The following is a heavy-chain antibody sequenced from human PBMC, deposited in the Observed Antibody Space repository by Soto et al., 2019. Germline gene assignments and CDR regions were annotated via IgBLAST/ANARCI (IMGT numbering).Heavy chain of an antibody. CDR2: IYYRGSN. D-gene: IGHD4-17*01. J-gene: IGHJ5*02. Sequence: QVQLQESGPGLVKPSQTLSLTCTVSGGSISSGGYYWSWIRQHPGKGVKWIGYIYYRGSNYYNPSLKSRVTRSVDTSKNQSSLKLSSVAAADTSVYYCARVGFVGDYTDQWGQGTLVTVSS. CDR3: ARVGFVGDYTDQ. V-gene: IGHV4-31*03. CDR1: GGSISSGGYY.